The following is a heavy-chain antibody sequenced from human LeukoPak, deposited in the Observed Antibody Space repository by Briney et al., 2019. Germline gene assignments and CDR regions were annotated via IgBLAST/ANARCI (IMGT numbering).Heavy chain of an antibody. CDR1: GYTLTELS. Sequence: GASVKVSFKVSGYTLTELSMHWVRQAPGKGLEWMGGFDPEDGETIYAQKFQGRVTVTEDTSTDTAYMELSSLRSEDTAVYYCASMVRGVILPFDYWGQGTLVTVSS. V-gene: IGHV1-24*01. CDR3: ASMVRGVILPFDY. J-gene: IGHJ4*02. CDR2: FDPEDGET. D-gene: IGHD3-10*01.